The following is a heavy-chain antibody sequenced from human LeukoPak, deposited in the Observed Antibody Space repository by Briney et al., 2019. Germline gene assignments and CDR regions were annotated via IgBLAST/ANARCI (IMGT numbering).Heavy chain of an antibody. J-gene: IGHJ4*02. Sequence: GGSLRLSCAASGFTFSSWAMSWVRQGPGKRLEWVSGISDGGGTTNYADAVKGRFTISRDKSKNTLFLQLTSLRAEDTAVYYCAKSYGDYLGYFDSWGQGTLVTVSS. D-gene: IGHD4-17*01. CDR1: GFTFSSWA. CDR3: AKSYGDYLGYFDS. CDR2: ISDGGGTT. V-gene: IGHV3-23*01.